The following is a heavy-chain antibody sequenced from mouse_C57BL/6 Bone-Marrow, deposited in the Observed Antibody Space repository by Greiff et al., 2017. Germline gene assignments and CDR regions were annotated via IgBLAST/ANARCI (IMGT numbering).Heavy chain of an antibody. D-gene: IGHD1-1*01. CDR1: GYTFTSYW. J-gene: IGHJ1*03. V-gene: IGHV1-72*01. CDR3: ARSGDYYGSSPWCCDV. Sequence: QVQLKQPGAELVKPGASVKLSCKASGYTFTSYWMHWVKQRPGRGLEWIGRIDPTSGGTKYNEKFKSKATLTVDKPSSTAYMQLSSLTSEDSAVYYCARSGDYYGSSPWCCDVGGTGTTVTVSS. CDR2: IDPTSGGT.